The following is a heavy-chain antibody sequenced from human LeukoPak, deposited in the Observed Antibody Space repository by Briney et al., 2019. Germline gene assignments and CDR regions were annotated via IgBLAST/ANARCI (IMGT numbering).Heavy chain of an antibody. CDR3: TRESRLDYI. CDR1: GGSISFYY. V-gene: IGHV4-4*07. CDR2: IHGGGNT. D-gene: IGHD3-16*01. Sequence: PSETLSLTCTVSGGSISFYYWSWIRQPAGKGLEWIGRIHGGGNTNYNPSLKSRVSMSVDTSKNHFSLNVSSVTAADTAVYYCTRESRLDYIWGQGTTVTVSS. J-gene: IGHJ6*02.